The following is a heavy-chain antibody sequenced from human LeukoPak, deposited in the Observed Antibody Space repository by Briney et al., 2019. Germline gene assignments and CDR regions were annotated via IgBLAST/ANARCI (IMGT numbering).Heavy chain of an antibody. Sequence: PGGSLRLSCAASGFTFSSYAMSWVRQAPGKGLEWVSAISGSGGSTYYADSVKGRFTISRDNSKNTLYLQMSSLRAEDTAVYYCAKDRIWEVTPCAFEIWGQGTMVTVSS. CDR1: GFTFSSYA. CDR3: AKDRIWEVTPCAFEI. CDR2: ISGSGGST. J-gene: IGHJ3*02. D-gene: IGHD3-16*01. V-gene: IGHV3-23*01.